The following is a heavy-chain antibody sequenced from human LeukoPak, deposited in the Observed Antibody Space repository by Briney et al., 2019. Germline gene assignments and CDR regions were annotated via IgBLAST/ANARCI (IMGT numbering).Heavy chain of an antibody. Sequence: SETLSLTCTVSGDSISNYYWNWIRQPPGKGLEWIGYISYTGSTNYYPSLKSRVTISTDTSKNQFSLNLTSVTAADTAIYYCARVPARYSNSWFHFDYWGQGILVTVSS. D-gene: IGHD5-18*01. J-gene: IGHJ4*02. CDR1: GDSISNYY. V-gene: IGHV4-59*01. CDR2: ISYTGST. CDR3: ARVPARYSNSWFHFDY.